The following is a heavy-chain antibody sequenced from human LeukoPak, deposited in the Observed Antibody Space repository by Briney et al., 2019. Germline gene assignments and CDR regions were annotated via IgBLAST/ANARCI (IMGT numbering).Heavy chain of an antibody. CDR1: GYTFTGYY. V-gene: IGHV1-2*02. CDR2: INPNSGGT. Sequence: ASVKVSCKASGYTFTGYYMHWVRQAPGQGLEWMGWINPNSGGTNYAQKFQGRVTMTRDTSISTAYMELSRLRSDDTAVHYCARDNSGSYLVFDYWGQGTLVTVSS. CDR3: ARDNSGSYLVFDY. J-gene: IGHJ4*02. D-gene: IGHD1-26*01.